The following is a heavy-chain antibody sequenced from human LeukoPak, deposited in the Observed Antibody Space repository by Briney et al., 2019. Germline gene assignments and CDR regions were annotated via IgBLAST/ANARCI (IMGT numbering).Heavy chain of an antibody. CDR1: GYTFTSYA. CDR3: ARAYYYDSRGAFDI. D-gene: IGHD3-22*01. J-gene: IGHJ3*02. Sequence: ASLKVSCKASGYTFTSYAINWVRQATGQGLEWMAWMNPNIGNTGYAQKFQGRVTMTRNTSISTAYMELGSLRSEDTAVYYCARAYYYDSRGAFDIWGQGTMVTVSS. V-gene: IGHV1-8*01. CDR2: MNPNIGNT.